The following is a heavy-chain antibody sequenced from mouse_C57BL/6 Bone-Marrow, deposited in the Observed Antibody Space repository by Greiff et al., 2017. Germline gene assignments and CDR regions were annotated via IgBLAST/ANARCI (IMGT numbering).Heavy chain of an antibody. V-gene: IGHV1-69*01. CDR1: GYTFTSYW. J-gene: IGHJ4*01. CDR2: IDPSASYT. Sequence: VQLQQPGAELVMPGASVKLSCKASGYTFTSYWMHWVKQRPGQGLEWIGEIDPSASYTNYNQKFKGKSTLTVDKSSSTAYMQLSSLTSEDSAVYYCARDTEEAKYYAMDYWGQGTSVTVSS. CDR3: ARDTEEAKYYAMDY.